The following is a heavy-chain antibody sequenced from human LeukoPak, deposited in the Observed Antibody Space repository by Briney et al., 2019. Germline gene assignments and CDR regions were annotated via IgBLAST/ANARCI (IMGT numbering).Heavy chain of an antibody. CDR1: GYTFTNYW. CDR3: AASTYGSGAYVGFDS. CDR2: MYPGDSDT. D-gene: IGHD3-10*01. J-gene: IGHJ4*02. V-gene: IGHV5-51*01. Sequence: GESLKISCKASGYTFTNYWIGWVRQMPGKGLEWMGIMYPGDSDTRYSPSFQGQVTISADKSISTAYLQWSSLKASDTAMYYCAASTYGSGAYVGFDSWGQGTLVTVSS.